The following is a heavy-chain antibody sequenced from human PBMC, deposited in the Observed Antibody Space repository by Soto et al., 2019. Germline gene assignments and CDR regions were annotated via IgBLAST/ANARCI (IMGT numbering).Heavy chain of an antibody. J-gene: IGHJ5*01. CDR3: ARASAAVCGGGSCYRLDSSFDS. CDR1: GASFSTSG. CDR2: IIPLFGTP. V-gene: IGHV1-69*01. Sequence: QVQLVQSGAEVKKPGSSLKVSCKTSGASFSTSGISWVRQAPGQGLEWMGGIIPLFGTPKYARKFQGRVSRTADASATTVYMELSSLSSGDTAVYYWARASAAVCGGGSCYRLDSSFDSWGQGSLVIVSS. D-gene: IGHD2-15*01.